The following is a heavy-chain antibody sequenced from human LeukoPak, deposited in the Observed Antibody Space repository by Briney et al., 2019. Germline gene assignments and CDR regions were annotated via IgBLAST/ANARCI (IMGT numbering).Heavy chain of an antibody. CDR2: IYYSGNT. CDR3: ARLYGYSSSWYGSRNWFDP. V-gene: IGHV4-39*07. CDR1: GGSISSTSYY. Sequence: SETLSLTCTVSGGSISSTSYYWGWIRQSPGKGLEWIGSIYYSGNTYYNPSLKSRVTISVDTSKDQFSLKLSSVTAADTAVYYCARLYGYSSSWYGSRNWFDPWGQGTLVTVSS. D-gene: IGHD6-13*01. J-gene: IGHJ5*02.